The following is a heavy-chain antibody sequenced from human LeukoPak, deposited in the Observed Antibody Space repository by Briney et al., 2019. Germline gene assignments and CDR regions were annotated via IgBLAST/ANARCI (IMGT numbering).Heavy chain of an antibody. CDR2: ISSSSSYI. CDR3: ARAQNGDYGWYFDY. D-gene: IGHD4-17*01. Sequence: PGGSLRLSCAASGFTFSSYSMNWVRQAPGKGLEWVSSISSSSSYIYYADSVKGRFTISRDNAKNSLYLQMNSLRAEDTAVYYCARAQNGDYGWYFDYWGQGTLVTVSS. CDR1: GFTFSSYS. V-gene: IGHV3-21*01. J-gene: IGHJ4*02.